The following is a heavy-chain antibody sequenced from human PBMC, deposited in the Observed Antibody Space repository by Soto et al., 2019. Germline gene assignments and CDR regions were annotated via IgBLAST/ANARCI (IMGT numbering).Heavy chain of an antibody. V-gene: IGHV4-30-4*01. CDR3: ARASYGSGSNY. CDR1: GGSISSGDYY. J-gene: IGHJ4*02. Sequence: SETLSLTCTVSGGSISSGDYYWSWIRQPPGKGLEWIGYIYYSGSTYYNPSLKSRVTISVGTSKNQFSLKLSSVTAADTAVYYCARASYGSGSNYWGQGTLVTVSS. CDR2: IYYSGST. D-gene: IGHD3-10*01.